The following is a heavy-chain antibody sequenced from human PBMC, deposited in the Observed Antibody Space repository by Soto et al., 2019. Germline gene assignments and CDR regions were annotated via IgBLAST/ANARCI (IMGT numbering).Heavy chain of an antibody. Sequence: QVQLVESGGGVVQPGRSLRLSCAASGFTFSSYGMHWVRQAPGKGLEWVAVISYDGSNKYYADSVKGRFTISRDNSKNPLYLQMSSLRADVSAVYYGAERGAYYDSLTGSIYYFDYWGQGTMVTVSS. D-gene: IGHD3-9*01. CDR2: ISYDGSNK. V-gene: IGHV3-30*03. CDR3: AERGAYYDSLTGSIYYFDY. J-gene: IGHJ4*02. CDR1: GFTFSSYG.